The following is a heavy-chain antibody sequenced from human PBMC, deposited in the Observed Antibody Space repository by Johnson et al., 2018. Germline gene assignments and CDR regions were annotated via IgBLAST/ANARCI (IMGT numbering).Heavy chain of an antibody. CDR1: GFTFGDYV. D-gene: IGHD2-8*01. Sequence: VQLVESGGGLVQXGRSXRLXCVASGFTFGDYVMHWVRQVPGKGLAWVSGSSWYSGNIGYGDSVKGRFTISRDNAKNSLYLQMNSLRAEDTALYYCAKDEGGSNAGYFQHWGQGTLVIVSS. J-gene: IGHJ1*01. CDR3: AKDEGGSNAGYFQH. CDR2: SSWYSGNI. V-gene: IGHV3-9*01.